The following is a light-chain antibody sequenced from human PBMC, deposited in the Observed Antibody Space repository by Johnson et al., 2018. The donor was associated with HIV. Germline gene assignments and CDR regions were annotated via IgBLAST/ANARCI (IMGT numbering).Light chain of an antibody. CDR1: SSNIGNNY. CDR3: GTWDSSLSAGGV. V-gene: IGLV1-51*01. J-gene: IGLJ1*01. CDR2: DNN. Sequence: QSVLTQPPSVSAAPGQKVTISCSGSSSNIGNNYVSWYQQLPGTAPRLLIYDNNKRPSGIPDRFPGSKSGTSATLGITGLQTGDEADDYCGTWDSSLSAGGVFGTGTKVTVL.